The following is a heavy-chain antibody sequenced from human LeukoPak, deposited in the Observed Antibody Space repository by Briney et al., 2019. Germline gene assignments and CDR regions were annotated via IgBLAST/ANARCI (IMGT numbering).Heavy chain of an antibody. CDR3: ARQGSYGDLYYYYYMDV. Sequence: GGSLRLSCAASGFTFRNYGMHWVRQAPGKGLEWVAFIRYDGSEKYYADSVKGRFSFSRDNSKNTLYLQMSSLRAEDTAVYYCARQGSYGDLYYYYYMDVWGKGTTVTISS. CDR2: IRYDGSEK. V-gene: IGHV3-30*02. CDR1: GFTFRNYG. J-gene: IGHJ6*03. D-gene: IGHD4-17*01.